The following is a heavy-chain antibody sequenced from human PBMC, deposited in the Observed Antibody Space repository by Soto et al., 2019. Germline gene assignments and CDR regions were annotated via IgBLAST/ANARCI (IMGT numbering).Heavy chain of an antibody. D-gene: IGHD4-4*01. Sequence: QVQLQESGPGLVKPSETLSLTCIVSGGSISSYYWSWIRQPPGKGLEWIGYIYYSGSTNYNPSLKSRVTISVDTSKNQFSLKLSSVTAADTAVYYCARDHSNYGGWFDPWGQGTLVTVSS. V-gene: IGHV4-59*01. CDR3: ARDHSNYGGWFDP. J-gene: IGHJ5*02. CDR2: IYYSGST. CDR1: GGSISSYY.